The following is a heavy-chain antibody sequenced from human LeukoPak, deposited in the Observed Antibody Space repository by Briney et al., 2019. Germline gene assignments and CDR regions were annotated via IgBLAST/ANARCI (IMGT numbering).Heavy chain of an antibody. CDR2: IKHRGST. CDR1: GGSCSGYY. Sequence: PSENLSLNCAVYGGSCSGYYWSWIRQPPGNGLEWIGEIKHRGSTDYHPTLKSRVTISVETSKNQFSLKLSSGTAADTAVYYCARVNLGVITGPGAFDIWGQGTMVTASS. J-gene: IGHJ3*02. D-gene: IGHD3-22*01. V-gene: IGHV4-34*01. CDR3: ARVNLGVITGPGAFDI.